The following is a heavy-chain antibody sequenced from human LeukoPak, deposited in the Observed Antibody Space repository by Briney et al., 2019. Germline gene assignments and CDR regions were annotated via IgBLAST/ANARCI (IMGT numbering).Heavy chain of an antibody. J-gene: IGHJ5*02. V-gene: IGHV3-23*01. Sequence: PGGSLRLPCAASGFTFNSHAMNWVRQAPGKGLEWVSAISGSDGSTYYADSVKGRFTISRDNSKNTLYLQINSLRAEVTAVCHCAKGKGYSSSSSDHWGQGTLVTVSS. CDR1: GFTFNSHA. CDR3: AKGKGYSSSSSDH. CDR2: ISGSDGST. D-gene: IGHD6-6*01.